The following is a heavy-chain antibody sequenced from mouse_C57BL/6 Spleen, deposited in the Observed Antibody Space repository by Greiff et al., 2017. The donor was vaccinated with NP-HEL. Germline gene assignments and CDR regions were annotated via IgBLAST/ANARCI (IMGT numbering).Heavy chain of an antibody. V-gene: IGHV1-26*01. CDR3: AIFFAY. CDR2: INPNNGGT. J-gene: IGHJ3*01. Sequence: VQLKQSGPELVKPGASVKISCKASGYTFTDYYMNWVKQSHGKSLEWIGDINPNNGGTSYNQKFKGKATLTVDKSSSTAYMELRSLTSEDSAVYYCAIFFAYWGQGTLVTVSA. CDR1: GYTFTDYY.